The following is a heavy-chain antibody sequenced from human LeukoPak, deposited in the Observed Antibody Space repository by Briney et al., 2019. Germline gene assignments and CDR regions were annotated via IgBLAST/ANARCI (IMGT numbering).Heavy chain of an antibody. CDR2: IYYSGST. V-gene: IGHV4-59*01. J-gene: IGHJ4*02. CDR1: GGSISSYY. Sequence: SETLSLTCTVPGGSISSYYWSWIRQPPGKGLEWIGYIYYSGSTNYNPSLKSRVTISVDTSKNQFSLKLSSVTAADTAVYYCAGSGLVEVPDYWGQGTLVTVSS. D-gene: IGHD3-22*01. CDR3: AGSGLVEVPDY.